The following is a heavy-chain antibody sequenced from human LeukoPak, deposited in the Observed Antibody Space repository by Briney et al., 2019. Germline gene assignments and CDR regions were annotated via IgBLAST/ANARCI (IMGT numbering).Heavy chain of an antibody. Sequence: ASVKVSCKASGYTFTSHALHWVRQAPGESLEWMAWINGATGNTEYSQKFQARVTITRDTSASTVYMELSSLRSEDTVVYYCARSIIIVPNTSYYYYYMDVWGQGTTVTVSS. V-gene: IGHV1-3*01. CDR1: GYTFTSHA. CDR2: INGATGNT. CDR3: ARSIIIVPNTSYYYYYMDV. D-gene: IGHD2/OR15-2a*01. J-gene: IGHJ6*02.